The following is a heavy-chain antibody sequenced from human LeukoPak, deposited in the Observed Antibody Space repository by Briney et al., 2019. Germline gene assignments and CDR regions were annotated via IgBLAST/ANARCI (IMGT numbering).Heavy chain of an antibody. D-gene: IGHD1-1*01. CDR2: IRSNGDTA. V-gene: IGHV3-23*01. Sequence: PGGSLRLSCATSGFTFSSYDMHWVRQAPGKGLEWVSTIRSNGDTAYNADSVKGRFTISRDNSKNTLYLQMNSLRVEDTAIYYCAKGQELDDGVFDSWGQGTLVTVSS. J-gene: IGHJ4*02. CDR1: GFTFSSYD. CDR3: AKGQELDDGVFDS.